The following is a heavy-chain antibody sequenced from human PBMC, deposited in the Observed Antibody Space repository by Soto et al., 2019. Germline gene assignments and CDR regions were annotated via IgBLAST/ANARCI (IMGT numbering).Heavy chain of an antibody. Sequence: QVQVVQSGAEVKKPGASVKVSCKTSGYTFNKYPIHWVRQAPGQGLEWMGWINPGNGDAGYFQKFQDRVTITRDTSASTAYMELSSLRSEDTAVYYCARKDYYDSGMYYFDYWGQGTLVTVSS. CDR3: ARKDYYDSGMYYFDY. D-gene: IGHD3-22*01. CDR2: INPGNGDA. CDR1: GYTFNKYP. V-gene: IGHV1-3*01. J-gene: IGHJ4*02.